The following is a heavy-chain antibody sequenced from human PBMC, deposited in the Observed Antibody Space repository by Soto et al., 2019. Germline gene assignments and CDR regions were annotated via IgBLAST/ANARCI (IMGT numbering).Heavy chain of an antibody. V-gene: IGHV4-61*08. J-gene: IGHJ4*02. Sequence: TSETLSLTCTVSGGSISSGGYYWSWIRQHPGKGLEWIGYIYYSGSTKYNPSLKSRVTISVDTSKNQFSLKVSSATAADTAVYYCARHSNRNYGLYYFDYWGLGALVTVSS. CDR2: IYYSGST. D-gene: IGHD4-4*01. CDR1: GGSISSGGYY. CDR3: ARHSNRNYGLYYFDY.